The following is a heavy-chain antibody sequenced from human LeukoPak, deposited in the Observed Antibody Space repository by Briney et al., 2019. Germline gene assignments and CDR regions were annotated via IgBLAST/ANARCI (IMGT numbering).Heavy chain of an antibody. CDR2: TYYRSKWYN. D-gene: IGHD1-26*01. V-gene: IGHV6-1*01. CDR3: ARGKWELLSHYWCFDL. Sequence: SQTLSLTCAISGDSVSSNSAAWNWIRQSPSRGLEWLGRTYYRSKWYNDYAVSVKSRITINPDTSKNQFSLQLNSVTPEDTAVYYCARGKWELLSHYWCFDLWGRGTLVTVSS. CDR1: GDSVSSNSAA. J-gene: IGHJ2*01.